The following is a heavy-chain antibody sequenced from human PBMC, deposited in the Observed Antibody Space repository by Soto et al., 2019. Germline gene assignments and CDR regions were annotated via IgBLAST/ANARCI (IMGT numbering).Heavy chain of an antibody. J-gene: IGHJ6*02. CDR2: INPSGGST. CDR1: GYTFTSYY. Sequence: ASVKVSCKASGYTFTSYYMHWVRQAPGQGLEWMGIINPSGGSTSYAQKFQGRVTMTRDTSTSTVYMELSSLRSEDTAVYYCARDREGYYDFWSGYYQYYYYYGMDVWGQGTTVTVSS. V-gene: IGHV1-46*01. CDR3: ARDREGYYDFWSGYYQYYYYYGMDV. D-gene: IGHD3-3*01.